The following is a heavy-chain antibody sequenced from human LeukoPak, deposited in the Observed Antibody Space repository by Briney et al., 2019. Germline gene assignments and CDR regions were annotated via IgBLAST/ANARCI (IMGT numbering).Heavy chain of an antibody. V-gene: IGHV3-23*01. J-gene: IGHJ4*02. D-gene: IGHD3-9*01. Sequence: GGSLGLSCAASGFTFSSYAMSWVRQAPGKGLEWVSAISGSGGSTYYADSVKGRFTIYRDNSKNTLYLQMNSLRAEDTAVYYCAKVGYFDWLLASTFDYWGQGTLVTVSS. CDR2: ISGSGGST. CDR3: AKVGYFDWLLASTFDY. CDR1: GFTFSSYA.